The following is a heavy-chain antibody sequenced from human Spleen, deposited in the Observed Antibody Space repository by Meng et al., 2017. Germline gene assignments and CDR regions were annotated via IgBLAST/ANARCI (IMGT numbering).Heavy chain of an antibody. J-gene: IGHJ4*02. CDR1: GYTFTNYQ. CDR3: ARHSTDWSLDY. CDR2: VNPNHGGA. Sequence: QVQPVQSGPEVKEPGASVKVSCKTSGYTFTNYQTDWVRQAPGQGLEWMGWVNPNHGGASYAQKFQGRLTMTIDTSTTTVYMELRSLRSDDSALYYCARHSTDWSLDYWGQGTLVTVSS. V-gene: IGHV1-18*01. D-gene: IGHD2/OR15-2a*01.